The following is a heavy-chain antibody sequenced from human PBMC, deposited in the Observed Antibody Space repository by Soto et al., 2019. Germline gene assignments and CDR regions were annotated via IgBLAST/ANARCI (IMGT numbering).Heavy chain of an antibody. CDR3: AKAVPGITIFGVVIMSPRDDAFDI. CDR2: ISGSGGST. J-gene: IGHJ3*02. Sequence: GSLRLSCAASGFTFSSYAMSWVRQAPGKGLEWVSAISGSGGSTYYADSVKGRFTISRDNSKNTLYLQMNSLRAEDTAVYYCAKAVPGITIFGVVIMSPRDDAFDIWGQGTMVTVSS. V-gene: IGHV3-23*01. CDR1: GFTFSSYA. D-gene: IGHD3-3*01.